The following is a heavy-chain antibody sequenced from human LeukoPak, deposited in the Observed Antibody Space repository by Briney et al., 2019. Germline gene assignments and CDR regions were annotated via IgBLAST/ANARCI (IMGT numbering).Heavy chain of an antibody. CDR1: GVTFSSDS. CDR2: IYSGGST. V-gene: IGHV3-53*01. D-gene: IGHD4-17*01. CDR3: ARAFYGLTYCFDY. J-gene: IGHJ4*02. Sequence: GGSLRVSCAASGVTFSSDSMSSVCQAPGKGLWWGSVIYSGGSTYYSDSVKGRFTISIDNYKNKLYLQMNSLRDEDTAVYYCARAFYGLTYCFDYWGQGTLVTVSS.